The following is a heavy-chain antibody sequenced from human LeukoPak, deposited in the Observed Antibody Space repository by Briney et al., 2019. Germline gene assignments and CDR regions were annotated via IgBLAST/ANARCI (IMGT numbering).Heavy chain of an antibody. CDR3: ARANGSSWHYFDY. CDR1: AFTFSDYT. V-gene: IGHV3-30*04. Sequence: PGGSLRLSCAASAFTFSDYTMHWVRQAPGEGLEWVAVISYDGSQKYYADSVKGRFTISRDNSKNTVYLQMNSLRDEDTAVFYCARANGSSWHYFDYWGQGTLVTVSS. CDR2: ISYDGSQK. J-gene: IGHJ4*02. D-gene: IGHD6-13*01.